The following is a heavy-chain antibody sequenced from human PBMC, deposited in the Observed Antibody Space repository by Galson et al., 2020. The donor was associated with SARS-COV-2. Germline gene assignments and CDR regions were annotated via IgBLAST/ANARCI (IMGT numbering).Heavy chain of an antibody. V-gene: IGHV3-23*03. CDR2: IIHSGGRT. CDR3: AKSSSDYYDSSFDY. CDR1: GFTLTTYA. J-gene: IGHJ4*02. D-gene: IGHD3-16*01. Sequence: GGSLRLSCAASGFTLTTYATSWVRHAPGKGLEWISIIHSGGRTYYTDPVKGRFTISRDDSKNTLYLQMNSLRTEDTAVYYCAKSSSDYYDSSFDYWGQGTLVTVSS.